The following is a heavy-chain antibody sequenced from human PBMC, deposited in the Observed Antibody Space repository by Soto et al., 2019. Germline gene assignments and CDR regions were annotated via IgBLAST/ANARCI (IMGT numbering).Heavy chain of an antibody. CDR2: INSDGSST. Sequence: GGSMRLSCAASGFTVSSYWVHWVRQAPGKGLVWVSRINSDGSSTSYADSVKGRFTISRDNAKNTLYLQMNSLRAEDTAVYYCARDPSSYYYYGMDVWGQGTTVTVSS. CDR3: ARDPSSYYYYGMDV. CDR1: GFTVSSYW. J-gene: IGHJ6*02. V-gene: IGHV3-74*01.